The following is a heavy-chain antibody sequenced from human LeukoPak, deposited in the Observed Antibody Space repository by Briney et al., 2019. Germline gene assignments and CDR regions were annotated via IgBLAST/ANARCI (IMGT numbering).Heavy chain of an antibody. CDR2: IRSSGSTI. V-gene: IGHV3-48*01. J-gene: IGHJ4*02. CDR1: GFTFSDCS. CDR3: ANHLACGSTSCPPFDY. D-gene: IGHD2-2*01. Sequence: GGSLRLSCAASGFTFSDCSMNWVRQAPGKGLEWVSYIRSSGSTIYYADSVKGRFTISRDNAKNSLYLQMNSLRAEDTAVYYCANHLACGSTSCPPFDYWGQGTLVTVSS.